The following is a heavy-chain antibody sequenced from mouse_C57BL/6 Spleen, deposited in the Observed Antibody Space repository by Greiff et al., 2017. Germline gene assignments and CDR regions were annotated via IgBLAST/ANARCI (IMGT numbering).Heavy chain of an antibody. Sequence: EVQGVVESGGDLVTPGGFLKLSCAASGFTFSSYGMSWVRQTPDKRLEWVATISSGGSYTYYPDSVKGRFTSSRDNAENTLYLQLSSLNSEDTAMYYCARQQGDYAMDYWGQGTSVTVSS. CDR1: GFTFSSYG. CDR3: ARQQGDYAMDY. CDR2: ISSGGSYT. J-gene: IGHJ4*01. V-gene: IGHV5-6*01.